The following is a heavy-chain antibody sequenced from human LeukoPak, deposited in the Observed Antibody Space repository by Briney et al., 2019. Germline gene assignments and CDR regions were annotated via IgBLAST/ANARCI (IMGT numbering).Heavy chain of an antibody. CDR3: ARARLRSGRTAFDI. Sequence: NPSETLSLTCTVSGGSISSSSYYWGCIRQPPGKGLECIGSIYYSGSTYYNPSFKSRVTISVDTSKNQFSLKLSSVTAADTAVYYCARARLRSGRTAFDIWGQGTMVTVSS. CDR1: GGSISSSSYY. V-gene: IGHV4-39*07. CDR2: IYYSGST. J-gene: IGHJ3*02. D-gene: IGHD1-26*01.